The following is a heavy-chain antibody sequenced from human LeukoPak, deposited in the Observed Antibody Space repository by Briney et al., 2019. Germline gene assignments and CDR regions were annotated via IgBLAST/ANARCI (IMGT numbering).Heavy chain of an antibody. CDR3: ARTFLAAAGTSFGY. D-gene: IGHD6-13*01. CDR1: GYTFTGYY. CDR2: INPNSGGT. J-gene: IGHJ4*02. V-gene: IGHV1-2*02. Sequence: ASVKVSCKASGYTFTGYYMHWVRQAPGQGLEWMGWINPNSGGTNYAQKFQGRVTMTRDTSISTACMELSRLRSDDTAVYYCARTFLAAAGTSFGYWGQGTLVTVSS.